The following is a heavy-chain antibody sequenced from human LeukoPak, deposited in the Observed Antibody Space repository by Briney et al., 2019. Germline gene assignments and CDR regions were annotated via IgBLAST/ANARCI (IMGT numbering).Heavy chain of an antibody. D-gene: IGHD2-15*01. J-gene: IGHJ4*02. Sequence: GGSLRLSCAASGFTVSTNYMNWVRQAPGKGLEWVSIITGTGGKYYGDSVKGRFVLSRDNSKNTVYMQMSSLRAEDTATYYCAKDYCRDGNCPFPFLDSWGQGTQVTVSS. CDR1: GFTVSTNY. V-gene: IGHV3-53*01. CDR2: ITGTGGK. CDR3: AKDYCRDGNCPFPFLDS.